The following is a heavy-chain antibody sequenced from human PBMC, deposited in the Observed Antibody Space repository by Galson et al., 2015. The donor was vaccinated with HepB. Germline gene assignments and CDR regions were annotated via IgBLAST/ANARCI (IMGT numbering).Heavy chain of an antibody. CDR2: IYWDDDK. CDR3: AHSGIAAAEGGPNYYYYGMDV. V-gene: IGHV2-5*02. J-gene: IGHJ6*02. D-gene: IGHD6-13*01. Sequence: PALVKPTQTLTLTCTFSGFSLSTSGVGVGWIRQPPGKALEWLALIYWDDDKRYSPSLKSRLTITKDTSKNQVVLTMTNMDPVDTATYYCAHSGIAAAEGGPNYYYYGMDVWGQGTTVTVSS. CDR1: GFSLSTSGVG.